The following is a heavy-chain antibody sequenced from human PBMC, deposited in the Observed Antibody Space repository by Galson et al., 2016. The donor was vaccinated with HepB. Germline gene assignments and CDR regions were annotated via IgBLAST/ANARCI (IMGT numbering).Heavy chain of an antibody. CDR2: IIPLFGTA. J-gene: IGHJ4*02. D-gene: IGHD3-10*01. CDR3: ARDYYGSGSGLGY. V-gene: IGHV1-69*13. Sequence: SVKVSCKASGGTFNSYDFSWVRQAPGQGLEWMGGIIPLFGTATYAQKFQGRLTITADESTTTVYMDLSSLRSQDTAVYYCARDYYGSGSGLGYWGQGTLVTVSS. CDR1: GGTFNSYD.